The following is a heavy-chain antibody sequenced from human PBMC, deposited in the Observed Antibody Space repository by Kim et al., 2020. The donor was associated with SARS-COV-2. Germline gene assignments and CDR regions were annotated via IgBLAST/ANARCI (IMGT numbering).Heavy chain of an antibody. Sequence: KFQGRVNITADKSTSTAYMELSSLRSEDTAVYYCARSGYYYDSSGYAFDYWGQGTLVTVSS. CDR3: ARSGYYYDSSGYAFDY. D-gene: IGHD3-22*01. J-gene: IGHJ4*02. V-gene: IGHV1-69*02.